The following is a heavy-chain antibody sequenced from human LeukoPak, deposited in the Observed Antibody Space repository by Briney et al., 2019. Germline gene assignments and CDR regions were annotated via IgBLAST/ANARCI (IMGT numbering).Heavy chain of an antibody. V-gene: IGHV1-2*02. J-gene: IGHJ4*02. CDR3: ARDRHWNQGNFDY. CDR2: INPNSGDT. CDR1: GYTITGYY. D-gene: IGHD1-1*01. Sequence: ASVKVSCKASGYTITGYYIHWVRQAPGQGLEWMGWINPNSGDTNYAQKFQGRVTMTRDTSINTAFMELSRLRSDDTAVYNCARDRHWNQGNFDYWGQGTLVTVSS.